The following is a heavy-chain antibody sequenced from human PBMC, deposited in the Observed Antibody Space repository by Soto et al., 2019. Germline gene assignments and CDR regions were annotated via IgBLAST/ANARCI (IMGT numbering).Heavy chain of an antibody. CDR3: ARDQGSHPGD. CDR1: GVSISSDNW. J-gene: IGHJ4*02. CDR2: IHHSGST. V-gene: IGHV4-4*02. Sequence: QVQLQESGPGLVRPSGTVSLTCAVSGVSISSDNWWSWVRQPPGKALEWIGEIHHSGSTNYNPSLKSLVTMSVVTSKALFSLTLNSVTAADTAFYYCARDQGSHPGDWGQGTLVSVSS. D-gene: IGHD6-13*01.